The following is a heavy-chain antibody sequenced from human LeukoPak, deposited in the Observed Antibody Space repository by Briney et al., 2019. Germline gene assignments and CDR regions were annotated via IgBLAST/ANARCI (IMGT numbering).Heavy chain of an antibody. Sequence: SETLSLTCAVYGGSFSGYYWSWIRQPPGKGLEWIGEINHSGSTNYNPSPKSRVTISVDTSKNQFSLKLSSVAAADTAVYYCARRSGWYALRFDYWGQGTLVTVSS. V-gene: IGHV4-34*01. CDR1: GGSFSGYY. J-gene: IGHJ4*02. CDR2: INHSGST. CDR3: ARRSGWYALRFDY. D-gene: IGHD6-19*01.